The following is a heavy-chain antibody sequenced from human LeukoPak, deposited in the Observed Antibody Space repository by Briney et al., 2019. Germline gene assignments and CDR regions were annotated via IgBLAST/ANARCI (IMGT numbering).Heavy chain of an antibody. D-gene: IGHD5-12*01. Sequence: GGSLRLSCAASGFTFSSYAMHWVRQAPGKGLEWVAVISYDGSNKYYADSVKGRFTISRDNSKNTLYLQMDSLRAEDTAVYYCARAHVALDYWGQGTLVTVSS. V-gene: IGHV3-30-3*01. CDR3: ARAHVALDY. J-gene: IGHJ4*02. CDR2: ISYDGSNK. CDR1: GFTFSSYA.